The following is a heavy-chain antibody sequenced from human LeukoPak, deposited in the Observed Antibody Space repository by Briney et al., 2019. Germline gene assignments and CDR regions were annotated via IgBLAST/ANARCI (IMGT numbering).Heavy chain of an antibody. D-gene: IGHD3-10*01. CDR3: ARDRPAVYYYVSGNIETGMDV. Sequence: ASVKVSCKAFGYTFTSNYMHWVRQAPGQGLEWMGIINPSGGSTSNAQKFQGRVTMTRDTSTSTVYMELSSLRSEDTAVYYCARDRPAVYYYVSGNIETGMDVWGQGTTVTVSS. CDR1: GYTFTSNY. CDR2: INPSGGST. J-gene: IGHJ6*02. V-gene: IGHV1-46*01.